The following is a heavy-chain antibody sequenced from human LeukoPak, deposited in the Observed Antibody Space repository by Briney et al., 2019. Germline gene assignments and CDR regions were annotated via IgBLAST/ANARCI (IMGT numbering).Heavy chain of an antibody. V-gene: IGHV1-24*01. CDR1: GYTLTDSS. CDR2: FDPDNGEK. Sequence: ASVRVSCKVSGYTLTDSSMHWVRQPPGKGLEWMGGFDPDNGEKFFAQNFQGRVTLTEDTSANTAYMELSSLRFEDTAIYAYGDYVFEFWGQGTLVTVSS. J-gene: IGHJ4*02. CDR3: GDYVFEF. D-gene: IGHD4-17*01.